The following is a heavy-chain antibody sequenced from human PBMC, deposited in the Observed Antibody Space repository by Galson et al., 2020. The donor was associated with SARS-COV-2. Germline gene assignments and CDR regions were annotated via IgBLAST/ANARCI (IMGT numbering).Heavy chain of an antibody. CDR3: ATAPPFYCSSTSCYHWFDP. Sequence: ASVKVSCKASGYTFISFYIHWVRQAPGQGLEWMGVINPSGDITSYAQKFQGRVTMTEDTSTDTAYMELSSLRSEDTAVYYCATAPPFYCSSTSCYHWFDPWGQGTLVTVSS. V-gene: IGHV1-46*01. J-gene: IGHJ5*02. CDR2: INPSGDIT. CDR1: GYTFISFY. D-gene: IGHD2-2*01.